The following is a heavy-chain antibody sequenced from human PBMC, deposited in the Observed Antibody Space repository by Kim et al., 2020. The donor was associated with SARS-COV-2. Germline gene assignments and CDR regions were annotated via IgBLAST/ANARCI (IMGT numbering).Heavy chain of an antibody. CDR3: ARGLRGSYLY. D-gene: IGHD1-26*01. J-gene: IGHJ4*02. Sequence: SETLSLTCAVYGGPFSGYYWSWIRQPPGKGLEWIGEINHSGSTNYNPSLKSRVTMSVDTSKNQFSLKLSSVTAADTAVFYCARGLRGSYLYWGQGTLVTVSS. V-gene: IGHV4-34*01. CDR2: INHSGST. CDR1: GGPFSGYY.